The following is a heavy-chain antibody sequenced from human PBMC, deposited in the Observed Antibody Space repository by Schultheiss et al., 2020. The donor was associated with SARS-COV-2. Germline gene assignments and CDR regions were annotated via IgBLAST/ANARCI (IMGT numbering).Heavy chain of an antibody. J-gene: IGHJ6*02. D-gene: IGHD3-16*02. CDR3: ARESALMITFGGVIVIPHYGMDV. CDR2: IYYSGST. Sequence: SETLSLTCAVSGYSISSGYYWGWIRQPPGKGLEWIGYIYYSGSTNYNPSLKSRVTISVDTSKNQFSLKLSSVTAADTAVYYCARESALMITFGGVIVIPHYGMDVWGQGTTVTVSS. V-gene: IGHV4-38-2*02. CDR1: GYSISSGYY.